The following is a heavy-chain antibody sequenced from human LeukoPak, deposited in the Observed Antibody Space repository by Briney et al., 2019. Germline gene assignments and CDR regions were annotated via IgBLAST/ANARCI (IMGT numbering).Heavy chain of an antibody. Sequence: GGSLRLSCAASGFTFRTHGMHWVRQAPGKGLERVAVIWSDGSYKYYADSVKGRFTISRDFSKNTLYLQMNSLRAEDTAVYYCAREYINYVQDYWGQGTLVTVSS. V-gene: IGHV3-33*01. CDR2: IWSDGSYK. D-gene: IGHD4-11*01. CDR1: GFTFRTHG. J-gene: IGHJ4*02. CDR3: AREYINYVQDY.